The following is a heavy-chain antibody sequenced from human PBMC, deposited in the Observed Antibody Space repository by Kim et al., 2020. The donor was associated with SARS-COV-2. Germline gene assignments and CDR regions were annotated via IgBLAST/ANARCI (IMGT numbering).Heavy chain of an antibody. D-gene: IGHD3-22*01. J-gene: IGHJ4*02. Sequence: LKSRVTISEDTSKNQCSLKLSSGTAADTAVYYCARVRDDSSGYYRYYFDYWGQGTLVTVSS. V-gene: IGHV4-59*01. CDR3: ARVRDDSSGYYRYYFDY.